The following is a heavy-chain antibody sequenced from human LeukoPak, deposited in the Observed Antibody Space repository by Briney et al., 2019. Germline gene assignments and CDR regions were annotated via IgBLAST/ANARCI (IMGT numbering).Heavy chain of an antibody. D-gene: IGHD3-9*01. V-gene: IGHV1-18*01. CDR1: GYTFTSYG. CDR2: ISAYNGNT. J-gene: IGHJ5*02. Sequence: GASAKVSCKASGYTFTSYGISWVRQAPGQGLEWMGWISAYNGNTNYAQKLQGRVTMTTDTSTSTAYMELRSLRSDDTAVYYCARDFDWLLSGSPNWFDPWGQGTLVTVSS. CDR3: ARDFDWLLSGSPNWFDP.